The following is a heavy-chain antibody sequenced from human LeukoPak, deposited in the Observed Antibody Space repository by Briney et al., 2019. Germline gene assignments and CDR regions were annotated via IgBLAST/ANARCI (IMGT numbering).Heavy chain of an antibody. V-gene: IGHV3-30*18. J-gene: IGHJ4*02. CDR2: ISYDGRNK. CDR3: AKDQERVYYDSSSYYYGGGFDY. CDR1: GFTFSKYG. Sequence: GGSLRLSCVASGFTFSKYGIHWVRQAPGEGLEWVAVISYDGRNKNYGDSVKGRFTMSRDNSKNTLYLQMNSLRAEDTAVYYGAKDQERVYYDSSSYYYGGGFDYWGQGTLVTVSS. D-gene: IGHD3-22*01.